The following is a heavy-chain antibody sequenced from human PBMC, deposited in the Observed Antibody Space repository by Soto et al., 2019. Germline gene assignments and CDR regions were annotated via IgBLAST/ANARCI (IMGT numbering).Heavy chain of an antibody. CDR1: GGTFSSYA. J-gene: IGHJ3*02. V-gene: IGHV1-69*13. Sequence: SVKVSCKASGGTFSSYAISWVRQAPGQGLEWMGGIIPIFGTANYAQKFQGRVTITADESTSTAYMELSSLRSEDTAVYYCARALPGIAVAGTDLGAFDIWGQGTMVTVSS. CDR2: IIPIFGTA. CDR3: ARALPGIAVAGTDLGAFDI. D-gene: IGHD6-19*01.